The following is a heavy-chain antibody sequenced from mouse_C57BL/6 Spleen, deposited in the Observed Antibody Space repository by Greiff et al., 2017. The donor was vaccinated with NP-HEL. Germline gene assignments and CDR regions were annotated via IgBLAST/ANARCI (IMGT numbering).Heavy chain of an antibody. D-gene: IGHD3-2*02. CDR2: IDPSDSYT. CDR1: GYTFTSYW. CDR3: ARGGLRLLYCDV. J-gene: IGHJ1*03. Sequence: QVQLQQPGAELVMPGASVKLSCKASGYTFTSYWMHWVKQRPGQGLEWIGEIDPSDSYTNYNQKFKGKSTLTVDKSSSTAYMQLSSLTSEDAAVYYCARGGLRLLYCDVWGTGTTVTVSS. V-gene: IGHV1-69*01.